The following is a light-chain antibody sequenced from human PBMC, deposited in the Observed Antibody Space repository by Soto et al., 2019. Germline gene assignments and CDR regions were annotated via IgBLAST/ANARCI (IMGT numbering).Light chain of an antibody. Sequence: EIVLTQSPGTLSLSPGERATLSCMASQSVSSSYLAWYQQKPGQAPRPRIYGASSRAIGIPDRFSGSGSGTDFTLTISRLGPEDFAVYYCQQYGSSPWTFGLGTEVQIK. CDR1: QSVSSSY. CDR2: GAS. V-gene: IGKV3-20*01. J-gene: IGKJ1*01. CDR3: QQYGSSPWT.